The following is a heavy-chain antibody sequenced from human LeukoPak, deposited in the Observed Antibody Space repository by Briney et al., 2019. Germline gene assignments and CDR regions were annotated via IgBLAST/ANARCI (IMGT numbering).Heavy chain of an antibody. CDR3: ARDLGYCSSTSCYPGQPYYYYGMDV. D-gene: IGHD2-2*01. CDR2: ISYDGSNK. CDR1: GFTFSSYA. Sequence: GRSLRLSCAASGFTFSSYAMHWVRQAPGKGLEWVAVISYDGSNKYYADSVKGRFTISRDNSKNTLYLQMNSLRAEDTAVYYRARDLGYCSSTSCYPGQPYYYYGMDVWGQGTTVTVSS. J-gene: IGHJ6*02. V-gene: IGHV3-30*04.